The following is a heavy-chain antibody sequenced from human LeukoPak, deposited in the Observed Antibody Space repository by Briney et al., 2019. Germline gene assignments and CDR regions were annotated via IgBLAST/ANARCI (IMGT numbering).Heavy chain of an antibody. CDR3: ARGVRYCSSTSCIYSYYYYYMDV. J-gene: IGHJ6*03. CDR1: GGSFSGYY. D-gene: IGHD2-2*01. CDR2: INHSGST. Sequence: PSETLSLTCAVYGGSFSGYYWSWIRQPPGKGPEWIGEINHSGSTNYNPSLKSRVTISVDTSKNQFSLKLSSVTAADTAVYYCARGVRYCSSTSCIYSYYYYYMDVWGKGTTVTVSS. V-gene: IGHV4-34*01.